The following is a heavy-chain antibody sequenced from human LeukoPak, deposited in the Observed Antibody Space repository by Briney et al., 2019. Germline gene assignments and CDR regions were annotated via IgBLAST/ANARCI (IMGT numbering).Heavy chain of an antibody. CDR2: IIGSGGRT. CDR1: GFAFSNYA. Sequence: GGSLRLSCAASGFAFSNYAMSWVRQASGKGLEWVSGIIGSGGRTHYVDSVKGRFTISRDNSKNTLYLQMNSLRAEDTAVYYCAKDRWNTAMAHFDYWGQGTLVTVSS. CDR3: AKDRWNTAMAHFDY. J-gene: IGHJ4*02. V-gene: IGHV3-23*01. D-gene: IGHD5-18*01.